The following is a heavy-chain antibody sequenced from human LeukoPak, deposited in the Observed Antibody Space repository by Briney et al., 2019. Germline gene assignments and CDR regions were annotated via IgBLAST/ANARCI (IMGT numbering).Heavy chain of an antibody. Sequence: GGSLRLSCAASGFTFNTYSMNWVRQAPGKGLEWVSHISSGSGIIYYGDSVKGRFTISRDNVKESLYLQMTSLRVEDTAIYYCARGGEGDLNFDYWGHGTLVTVSS. V-gene: IGHV3-48*01. CDR1: GFTFNTYS. D-gene: IGHD3-16*01. CDR2: ISSGSGII. J-gene: IGHJ4*01. CDR3: ARGGEGDLNFDY.